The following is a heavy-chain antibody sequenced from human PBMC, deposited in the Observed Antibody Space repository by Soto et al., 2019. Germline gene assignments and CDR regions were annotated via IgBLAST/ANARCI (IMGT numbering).Heavy chain of an antibody. D-gene: IGHD3-22*01. CDR1: GGTFSSYA. J-gene: IGHJ4*02. V-gene: IGHV1-69*13. Sequence: SVKVSCKASGGTFSSYAISWVRQAPGQSVEWMGGIIPIFGTANYEQKFQGRVTITADESTSTAYMELSSLRSEDTAVYYCARVPYYYDSSAATGYYFDYWGQGTLVTVSS. CDR3: ARVPYYYDSSAATGYYFDY. CDR2: IIPIFGTA.